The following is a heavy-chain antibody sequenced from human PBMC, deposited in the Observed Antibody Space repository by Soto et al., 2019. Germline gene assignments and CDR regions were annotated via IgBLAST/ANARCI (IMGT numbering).Heavy chain of an antibody. CDR2: ISYSGST. CDR3: ARDTNPYVNYYYGSGSYYKPKYNWFDP. D-gene: IGHD3-10*01. Sequence: SETLSLTCTVSGGSVSSGGYYWSWIRQHPGTGLEWIGHISYSGSTYYNTSLKSRVTISVDTSKNQFSLKLSSVTAADTAVYYCARDTNPYVNYYYGSGSYYKPKYNWFDPWGQGTLVTVSS. V-gene: IGHV4-61*08. CDR1: GGSVSSGGYY. J-gene: IGHJ5*02.